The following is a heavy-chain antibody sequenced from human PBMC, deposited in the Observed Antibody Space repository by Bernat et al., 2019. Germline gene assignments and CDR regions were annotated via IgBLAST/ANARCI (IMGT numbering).Heavy chain of an antibody. J-gene: IGHJ4*02. CDR1: GFTFSSYA. CDR3: ARDAGRSTDMAPARFDY. CDR2: ISYDGSNK. Sequence: QVQLVESGGGVVQPGRSLRLSCAASGFTFSSYAMHWVRQAPGKGLEWVAVISYDGSNKYYADSVKGRFTISRDNSKNTLYLQMKSLRAEDTAVYYCARDAGRSTDMAPARFDYWGKGPLVTVSS. D-gene: IGHD5-18*01. V-gene: IGHV3-30-3*01.